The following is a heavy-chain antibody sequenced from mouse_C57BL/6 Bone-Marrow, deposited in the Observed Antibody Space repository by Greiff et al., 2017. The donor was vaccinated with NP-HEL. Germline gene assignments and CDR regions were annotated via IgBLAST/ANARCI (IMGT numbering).Heavy chain of an antibody. CDR2: IDPEDGET. Sequence: VQLQQSGAELVKPGASVKLSCTASGFNIKDYYMHWVKQRTEQGLEWIGRIDPEDGETKSAPKFQGKATITAATSSNTAYLQLSSLTSEDTAVYYCVGGGYYGYFDYWGQGTTLTVSS. V-gene: IGHV14-2*01. D-gene: IGHD1-1*01. CDR3: VGGGYYGYFDY. CDR1: GFNIKDYY. J-gene: IGHJ2*01.